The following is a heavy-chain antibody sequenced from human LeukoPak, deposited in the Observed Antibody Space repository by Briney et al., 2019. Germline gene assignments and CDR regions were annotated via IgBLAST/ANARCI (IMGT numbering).Heavy chain of an antibody. CDR1: GFTFSSYS. V-gene: IGHV3-48*02. Sequence: GGSLRLSCAASGFTFSSYSMNWVRQAPGKGLEWVSYISSSSSTIYYADSVKGRFTISRDNAKNSLYLQMNSLRDKDTAVYYCASHARGAFDIWGQGTMVTVSS. CDR2: ISSSSSTI. D-gene: IGHD1-26*01. J-gene: IGHJ3*02. CDR3: ASHARGAFDI.